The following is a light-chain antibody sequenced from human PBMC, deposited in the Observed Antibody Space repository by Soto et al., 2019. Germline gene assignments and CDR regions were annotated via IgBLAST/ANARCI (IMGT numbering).Light chain of an antibody. Sequence: DIQMTQSPSSLSASVGDRVTINCRASQSIRTYLNWYQQKPGKAPKFLIYAASTLQSGVPSRFSGSGSGTDFTLTISSLQPEDFATYYCQQSYSNPRTFGQGTKVEIK. CDR3: QQSYSNPRT. V-gene: IGKV1-39*01. CDR1: QSIRTY. CDR2: AAS. J-gene: IGKJ1*01.